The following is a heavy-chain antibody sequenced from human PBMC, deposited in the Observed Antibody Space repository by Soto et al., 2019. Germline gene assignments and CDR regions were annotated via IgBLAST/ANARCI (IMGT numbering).Heavy chain of an antibody. J-gene: IGHJ4*02. V-gene: IGHV1-69*13. Sequence: SVNVYCKASGGTFSSYAISWVRQAPGQGLEWMGGIIPIFGTANYAQKFQGRVTITADESTSTAYMELSSLRSEDTAVYYCARDHYGYSYGPTYWGQGTLVTVS. CDR1: GGTFSSYA. CDR3: ARDHYGYSYGPTY. D-gene: IGHD5-18*01. CDR2: IIPIFGTA.